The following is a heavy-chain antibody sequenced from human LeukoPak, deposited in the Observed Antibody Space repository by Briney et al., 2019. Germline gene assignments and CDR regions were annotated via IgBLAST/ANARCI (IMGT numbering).Heavy chain of an antibody. CDR1: GGSISSGGYS. V-gene: IGHV4-30-2*01. D-gene: IGHD6-19*01. Sequence: PSETLSLTCAVSGGSISSGGYSWSWIRQPPGKGLEWIGYIYHSGSTYYNPSLKSRVTISVDTSKNQFSLKLSSVTAADTAVYYCARGVRYSSGWYGEYYFDYWGQGTLVTVSS. CDR2: IYHSGST. CDR3: ARGVRYSSGWYGEYYFDY. J-gene: IGHJ4*02.